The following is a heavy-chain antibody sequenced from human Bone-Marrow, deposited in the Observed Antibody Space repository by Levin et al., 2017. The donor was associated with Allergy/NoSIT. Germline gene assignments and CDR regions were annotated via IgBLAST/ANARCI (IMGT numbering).Heavy chain of an antibody. CDR1: GFTVRNNY. V-gene: IGHV3-53*01. CDR3: ATSPTSGY. Sequence: GGSLRLSCAASGFTVRNNYMSWVRQAPGKGLEGVSIIYSGGDTYYTDSVKGRFTISRDSSKNTLYLQMNSLRADDTAVYYCATSPTSGYWGQGTLGTVSS. J-gene: IGHJ4*02. CDR2: IYSGGDT.